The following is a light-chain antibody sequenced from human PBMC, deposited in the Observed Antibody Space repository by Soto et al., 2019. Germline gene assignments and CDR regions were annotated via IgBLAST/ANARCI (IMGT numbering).Light chain of an antibody. CDR3: QHYDSLPIT. J-gene: IGKJ5*01. CDR1: QSVSSSY. CDR2: GAS. V-gene: IGKV3-20*01. Sequence: EMVLTQSPCTLSLSPGERATLSCRASQSVSSSYLAWYQQRPGQPPRLLIYGASSRATGIPDRFSGSGSGTHFTLAISRLEPEDFAVFYCQHYDSLPITFGQGTPLQI.